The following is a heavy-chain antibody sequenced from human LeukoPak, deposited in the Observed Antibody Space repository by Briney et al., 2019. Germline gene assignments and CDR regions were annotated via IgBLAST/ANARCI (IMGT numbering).Heavy chain of an antibody. CDR3: ARGHFGVVLDY. V-gene: IGHV3-21*01. CDR1: GFTFSRYS. CDR2: IRGDSSET. J-gene: IGHJ4*02. D-gene: IGHD3-3*01. Sequence: GGSLRLSCAGAGFTFSRYSMIWVRQAPGKGLGRVSSIRGDSSETRHAGSVMGRFTISRDNAKKSLYLQMNSLRAEDTAVYYCARGHFGVVLDYWGQGTLVTVSS.